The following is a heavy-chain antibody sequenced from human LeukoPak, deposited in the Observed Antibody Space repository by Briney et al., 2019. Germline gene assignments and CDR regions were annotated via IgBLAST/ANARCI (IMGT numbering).Heavy chain of an antibody. CDR1: GDSISPYY. CDR3: ARGFYSNYYGLDV. Sequence: PSGTLSLTCTVSGDSISPYYWSWIRQPPGKGLEWIGYIYYSGSTDSNPSLKSRVTISEDTSKNRLSLRLSSVTAADTAVYYCARGFYSNYYGLDVWGQGTTVTVSS. V-gene: IGHV4-59*01. J-gene: IGHJ6*02. D-gene: IGHD6-13*01. CDR2: IYYSGST.